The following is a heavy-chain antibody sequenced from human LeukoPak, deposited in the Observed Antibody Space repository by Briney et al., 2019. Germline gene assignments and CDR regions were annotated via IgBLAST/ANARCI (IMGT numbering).Heavy chain of an antibody. D-gene: IGHD1-26*01. V-gene: IGHV3-74*01. CDR1: GFTFSSHW. CDR2: ISSDGSST. Sequence: GGSLRLSCAASGFTFSSHWMHWVRQAPGKGLVWVSRISSDGSSTSFADSVKGRFTISRDNAENTLYLQMNSLRAEDTAIYYCAKAGVVGATFRMDYWGQGTLVTVSS. CDR3: AKAGVVGATFRMDY. J-gene: IGHJ4*02.